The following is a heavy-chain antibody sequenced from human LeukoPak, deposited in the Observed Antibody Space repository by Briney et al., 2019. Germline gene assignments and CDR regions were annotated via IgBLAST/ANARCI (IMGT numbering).Heavy chain of an antibody. CDR2: IVVGSGNT. CDR1: GFTFTSPA. V-gene: IGHV1-58*02. Sequence: SVKVSCKASGFTFTSPAMQWVRQARGQRLEWIGWIVVGSGNTNYAQKFQERVTITRDMSTSTAYMELSRLRSDDTAVYYCAREMTEMGVVVPAAMKHWGQGTLVTVSS. J-gene: IGHJ1*01. D-gene: IGHD2-2*01. CDR3: AREMTEMGVVVPAAMKH.